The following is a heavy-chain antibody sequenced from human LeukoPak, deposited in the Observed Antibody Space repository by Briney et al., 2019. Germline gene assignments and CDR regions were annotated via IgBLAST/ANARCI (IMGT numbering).Heavy chain of an antibody. V-gene: IGHV4-59*01. J-gene: IGHJ4*02. CDR1: GGSISSYY. CDR2: IYYSGST. D-gene: IGHD7-27*01. CDR3: ARVTTGDFGY. Sequence: SETLSLTCTVSGGSISSYYWSWIRQPPRKGLEWIGYIYYSGSTNYNPSLKSRVTISVDTSKNQFSLKLSSVTAADTAVYYCARVTTGDFGYWGQGTLVTVSS.